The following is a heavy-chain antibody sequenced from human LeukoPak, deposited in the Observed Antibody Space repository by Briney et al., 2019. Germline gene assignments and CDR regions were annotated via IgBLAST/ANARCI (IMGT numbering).Heavy chain of an antibody. V-gene: IGHV4-38-2*02. CDR3: ARGIRYGDRRVDY. J-gene: IGHJ4*02. CDR1: GYSISSGYY. D-gene: IGHD4-17*01. Sequence: PSETLSLTCIVSGYSISSGYYWVWIRQPPGKGLEWIGTIYHTGSTYYNPSLKSRVTISIDTSKNQFSLKLTSVTAADTAVYYCARGIRYGDRRVDYWGQGTLVTVSS. CDR2: IYHTGST.